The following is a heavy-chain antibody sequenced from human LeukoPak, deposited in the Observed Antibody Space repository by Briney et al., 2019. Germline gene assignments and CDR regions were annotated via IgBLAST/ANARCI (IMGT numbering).Heavy chain of an antibody. D-gene: IGHD3-22*01. J-gene: IGHJ4*02. CDR1: GFTFTSSA. V-gene: IGHV1-58*02. CDR2: IVVGSGNT. CDR3: AAEIYYDSSGYPYYFDY. Sequence: GASVKVSCKASGFTFTSSAMQWVRQARGQRLEWIGWIVVGSGNTNYAQKFQERVTITRDMSTSTAYMELSSLRSEDTAVYYCAAEIYYDSSGYPYYFDYWGQGTLVTVSS.